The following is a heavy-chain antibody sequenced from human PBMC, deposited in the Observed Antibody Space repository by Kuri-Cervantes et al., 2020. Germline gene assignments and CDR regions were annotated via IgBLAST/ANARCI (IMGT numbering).Heavy chain of an antibody. V-gene: IGHV3-7*01. CDR3: ARSGGYGWDA. CDR1: GFTFSSYG. CDR2: INQDGTGK. J-gene: IGHJ5*02. D-gene: IGHD2-8*02. Sequence: LSLTCAASGFTFSSYGMRWVRQAPGKRLEWVANINQDGTGKFYVDSLKGRFSISRDNAKNEVYLQMDSLGVDDTAMYYCARSGGYGWDAWGQGARVTVSS.